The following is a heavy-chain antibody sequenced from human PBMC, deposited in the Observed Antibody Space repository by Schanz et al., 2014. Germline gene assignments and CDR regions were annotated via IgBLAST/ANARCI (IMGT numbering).Heavy chain of an antibody. J-gene: IGHJ3*02. Sequence: QVQLVQSGREVKKPGASVKVSCKASGYTFPSYGITWVRQAPGLGLEWMGWISPYTSDTNYAQKLQGRLTMTTDTSTNTAYLELRRLRFDDTAVYYCARDPGSTVTQGHDAFDIWGQGTMVTVSS. CDR1: GYTFPSYG. V-gene: IGHV1-18*01. CDR2: ISPYTSDT. CDR3: ARDPGSTVTQGHDAFDI. D-gene: IGHD4-17*01.